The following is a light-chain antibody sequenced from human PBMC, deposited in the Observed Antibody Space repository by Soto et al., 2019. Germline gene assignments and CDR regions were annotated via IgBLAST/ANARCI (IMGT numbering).Light chain of an antibody. CDR1: QRISNN. Sequence: EIVMTQSPATLSVSPGERATLSCRASQRISNNLAWYQHKTGQAPRLLIYAASTRATGIPARFSGSGSETEFTLTISSLQSEDFAVYYCQHYNNWPPYTFVQGTRLEIK. J-gene: IGKJ2*01. V-gene: IGKV3-15*01. CDR2: AAS. CDR3: QHYNNWPPYT.